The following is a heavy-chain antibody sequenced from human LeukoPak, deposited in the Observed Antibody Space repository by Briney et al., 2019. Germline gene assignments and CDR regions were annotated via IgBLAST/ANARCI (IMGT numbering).Heavy chain of an antibody. Sequence: GGSLRLSCAASGFTFSTYNMNWVRQAPGKGLEWVSSISSSSSYIYYADSVKGRFTISRDNAKNSLYLQMNSLRAEDTAVYYCARDKRFGELPNMALGWFDPWGQGTLVTVSS. V-gene: IGHV3-21*01. D-gene: IGHD3-10*01. J-gene: IGHJ5*02. CDR3: ARDKRFGELPNMALGWFDP. CDR1: GFTFSTYN. CDR2: ISSSSSYI.